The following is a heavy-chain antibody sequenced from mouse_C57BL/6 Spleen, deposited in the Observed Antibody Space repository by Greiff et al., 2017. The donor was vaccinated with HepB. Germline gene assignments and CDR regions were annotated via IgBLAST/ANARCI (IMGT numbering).Heavy chain of an antibody. D-gene: IGHD1-1*01. CDR3: ARSSYRLDY. CDR1: GYTFTSYW. V-gene: IGHV1-55*01. CDR2: IYPGSGST. J-gene: IGHJ2*01. Sequence: QVQLQQPGAELVKPGASVKMSCKASGYTFTSYWITWVKQRPGQGLEWIGDIYPGSGSTNYNEKFKSKAPLTVDTSSSTAYMQRSSLTSEDSAVYYCARSSYRLDYWGQGTTLTVSS.